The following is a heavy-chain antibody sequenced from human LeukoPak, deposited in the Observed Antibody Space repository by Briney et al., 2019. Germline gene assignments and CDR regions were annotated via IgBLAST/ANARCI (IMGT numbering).Heavy chain of an antibody. CDR1: GGSLSGYY. D-gene: IGHD1-26*01. Sequence: QTSETLSLTWAVYGGSLSGYYWRWIRQPPGKGLEWIGEINHSGSTNYNPSLKSRVTISVDTSKNQFSLKLSSVTAADTAVYYCARAVYSRSYRLDYWGQGTLVTVSS. CDR3: ARAVYSRSYRLDY. V-gene: IGHV4-34*01. CDR2: INHSGST. J-gene: IGHJ4*02.